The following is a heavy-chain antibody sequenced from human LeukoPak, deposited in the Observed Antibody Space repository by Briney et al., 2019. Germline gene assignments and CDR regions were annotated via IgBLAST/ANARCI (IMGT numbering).Heavy chain of an antibody. V-gene: IGHV3-74*01. CDR3: ARATGATSSSGSYRF. CDR1: GFTFSYYW. CDR2: INTDGGST. D-gene: IGHD6-6*01. Sequence: GGSLRLSCAASGFTFSYYWMDWVRQAPGKGLVWVSRINTDGGSTSYADSVKGRFTISRDNAKKTLYLQMNSLRAEDTAVYFCARATGATSSSGSYRFWGQGTLVTVSS. J-gene: IGHJ4*02.